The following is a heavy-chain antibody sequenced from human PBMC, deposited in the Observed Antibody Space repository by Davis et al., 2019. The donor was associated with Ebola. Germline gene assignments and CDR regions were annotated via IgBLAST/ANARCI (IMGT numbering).Heavy chain of an antibody. CDR1: GGSIGTNSYY. V-gene: IGHV4-39*07. Sequence: SETLSLTCTVSGGSIGTNSYYWGWIRQSPGKGLEWIGEINHSGSTNYNPSLKSRVTISVDTSKNQFSLKLSSVTAADTAVYYCARGRPFFWGQGTLVTVSS. CDR2: INHSGST. CDR3: ARGRPFF. D-gene: IGHD2/OR15-2a*01. J-gene: IGHJ4*02.